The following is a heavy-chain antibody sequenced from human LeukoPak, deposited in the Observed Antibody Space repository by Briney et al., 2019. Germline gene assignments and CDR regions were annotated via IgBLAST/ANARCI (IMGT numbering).Heavy chain of an antibody. CDR1: GDSVSSNRSS. J-gene: IGHJ5*02. Sequence: SQTLSLTCAISGDSVSSNRSSWNWIRQSPSRGLEWLGRTYYRSKWYYDYAVSVKSRITIKSDTSKNQFSLLLNSVTPEDTAVYYCSRGSWFDPWGQGTLVTVSS. CDR3: SRGSWFDP. CDR2: TYYRSKWYY. V-gene: IGHV6-1*01.